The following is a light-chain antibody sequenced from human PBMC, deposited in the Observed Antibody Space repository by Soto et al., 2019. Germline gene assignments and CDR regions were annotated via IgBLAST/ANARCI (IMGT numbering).Light chain of an antibody. J-gene: IGLJ2*01. CDR1: SSDVGGYNY. CDR3: SSYISTTTL. CDR2: DVS. Sequence: QSALTQPASVSGSPGQSITISCTGTSSDVGGYNYVSWYQHHPGKAPKLMIYDVSYRPSGVSNRFSGSKSGNTASLTISGLQSEDEADYYCSSYISTTTLLGGGTKLTVL. V-gene: IGLV2-14*03.